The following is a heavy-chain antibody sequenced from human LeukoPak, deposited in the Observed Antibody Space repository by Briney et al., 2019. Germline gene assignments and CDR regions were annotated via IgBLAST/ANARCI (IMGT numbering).Heavy chain of an antibody. Sequence: SQTLSLTCAISGDSVSSNTASWNWIRQSPSRGLEWQGRTYYRSEWYYDYAVSVKSRITINPDTSRNQFSLQLNSVIPEDTAVYYCARDFDYWGQGTLVTVSS. V-gene: IGHV6-1*01. CDR1: GDSVSSNTAS. CDR3: ARDFDY. J-gene: IGHJ4*02. CDR2: TYYRSEWYY.